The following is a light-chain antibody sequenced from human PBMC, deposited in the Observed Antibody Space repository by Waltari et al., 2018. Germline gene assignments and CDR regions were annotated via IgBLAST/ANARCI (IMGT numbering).Light chain of an antibody. J-gene: IGKJ4*01. CDR2: TAS. CDR1: QTIRDA. V-gene: IGKV1-17*01. Sequence: DIQMTQSPFSLSASVGDRVTITCRASQTIRDALGWFQQKPGEAPKRLIYTASSLQTGVPSRFSGSGAGTEFTLTINSLQPEDIATYYCLQHNNYPLTFGGGTKVEIK. CDR3: LQHNNYPLT.